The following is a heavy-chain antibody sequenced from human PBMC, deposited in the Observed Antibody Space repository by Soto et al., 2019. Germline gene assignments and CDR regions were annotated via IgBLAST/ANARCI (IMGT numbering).Heavy chain of an antibody. J-gene: IGHJ5*02. CDR2: IYYSGNT. CDR1: GGSLSSVPLSSGGYY. Sequence: SETLSLTCSVSGGSLSSVPLSSGGYYWSWIRQLPGKGLQFIGYIYYSGNTYYNPSLKSRLSISVDTSKNQFSLRLVSVTAADTAVYYCARAAGGLGTRTRNTWFGPWGRGSLVTVS. V-gene: IGHV4-31*03. D-gene: IGHD1-1*01. CDR3: ARAAGGLGTRTRNTWFGP.